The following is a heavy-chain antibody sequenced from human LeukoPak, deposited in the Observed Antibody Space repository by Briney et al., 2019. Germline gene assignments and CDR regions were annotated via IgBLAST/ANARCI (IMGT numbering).Heavy chain of an antibody. CDR1: GYTFTGYY. CDR3: ATGDFYDFWSGYRFDY. Sequence: ASVKVSCKASGYTFTGYYMHWVRQAPGQGLEWMGWINPNSGGTNYAQKFQGRVTMTRDTSISTAYMELSRLRSDDTAVYYCATGDFYDFWSGYRFDYWGQGTLVTASS. J-gene: IGHJ4*02. V-gene: IGHV1-2*02. D-gene: IGHD3-3*01. CDR2: INPNSGGT.